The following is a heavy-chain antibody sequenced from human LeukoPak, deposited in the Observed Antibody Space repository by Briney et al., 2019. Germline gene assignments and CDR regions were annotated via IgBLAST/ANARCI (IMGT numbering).Heavy chain of an antibody. CDR3: ARRLYRSHHHWFDP. CDR2: IYYSGSS. V-gene: IGHV4-59*08. J-gene: IGHJ5*02. Sequence: SETLSLTCTVSGGSTSSYYWSWIRQPPGKGLEWIGYIYYSGSSNYNPSLKSRVTISVDTSKNQFSLNLSSVTAADTAVYYCARRLYRSHHHWFDPWGQGPLVPVSS. D-gene: IGHD1-26*01. CDR1: GGSTSSYY.